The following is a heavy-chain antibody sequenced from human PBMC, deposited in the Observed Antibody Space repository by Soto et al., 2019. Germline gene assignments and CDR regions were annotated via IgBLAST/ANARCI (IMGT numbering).Heavy chain of an antibody. CDR2: INHSGST. D-gene: IGHD5-18*01. CDR3: ARGGKSYGYNPYYYYGMDV. CDR1: GGSFSGYY. J-gene: IGHJ6*02. Sequence: PSETLSLTCAVYGGSFSGYYWSWIRQPPGKGLEWIGEINHSGSTNYNPSLKSRVTISVDTSKNQFSLKLSSVTAADTAVYYCARGGKSYGYNPYYYYGMDVWGQGTTVTVSS. V-gene: IGHV4-34*01.